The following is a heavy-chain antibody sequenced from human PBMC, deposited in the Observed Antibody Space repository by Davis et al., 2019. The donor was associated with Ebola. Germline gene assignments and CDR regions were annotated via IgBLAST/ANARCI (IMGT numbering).Heavy chain of an antibody. V-gene: IGHV3-7*01. CDR3: ARGGWSAMIVDY. Sequence: GESLKISCAASGFTFRSYWMSWVRQAPGKGLEWLANIKQDGSEKYYVDSVKGRFTISRDNARTSLYLQMNSLRAEDTAVYYCARGGWSAMIVDYWGQGTLVTVS. D-gene: IGHD3-22*01. CDR2: IKQDGSEK. J-gene: IGHJ4*02. CDR1: GFTFRSYW.